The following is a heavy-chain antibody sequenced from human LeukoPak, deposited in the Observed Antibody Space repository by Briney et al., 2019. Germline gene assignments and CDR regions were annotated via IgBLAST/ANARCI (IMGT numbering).Heavy chain of an antibody. CDR1: GYTFTSYA. CDR3: ARVGVVPYFDY. Sequence: WAPVKVSCKASGYTFTSYAMHWVRQAPGQRLEWMGWINAGNGNTKYSQKFQGRVTITRDTSASTAYMELSSLRSEDTAVYYCARVGVVPYFDYWGQGTLVTVSS. D-gene: IGHD2-2*01. CDR2: INAGNGNT. J-gene: IGHJ4*02. V-gene: IGHV1-3*01.